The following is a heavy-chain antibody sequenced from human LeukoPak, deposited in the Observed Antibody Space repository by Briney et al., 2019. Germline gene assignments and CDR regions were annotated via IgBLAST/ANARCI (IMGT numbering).Heavy chain of an antibody. V-gene: IGHV1-69*01. J-gene: IGHJ4*02. Sequence: ASVKVSCKASGGTFSSYAISWVRQAPGQGLEWMGGIIPIFGTANYAQKFQGRVTITADESTSTAYMELSSLRSDDTAVYYCAVGLDIAMPGKVPTGWGQGTLVTVSS. CDR2: IIPIFGTA. D-gene: IGHD6-19*01. CDR3: AVGLDIAMPGKVPTG. CDR1: GGTFSSYA.